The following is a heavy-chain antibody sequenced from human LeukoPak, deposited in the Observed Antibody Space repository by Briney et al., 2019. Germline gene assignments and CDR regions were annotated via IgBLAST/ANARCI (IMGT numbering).Heavy chain of an antibody. V-gene: IGHV3-23*01. J-gene: IGHJ4*02. CDR2: ISGSGGST. Sequence: GGSLRLSCAASGFTFSSYAMSWVRQAPGKGLEWVSAISGSGGSTYYADSVKGRFTISRDNSKNTLYLQMNSLRAEDTAVYYCATVSKCAACHSYYFDYWGQGTLVTVSS. D-gene: IGHD5/OR15-5a*01. CDR1: GFTFSSYA. CDR3: ATVSKCAACHSYYFDY.